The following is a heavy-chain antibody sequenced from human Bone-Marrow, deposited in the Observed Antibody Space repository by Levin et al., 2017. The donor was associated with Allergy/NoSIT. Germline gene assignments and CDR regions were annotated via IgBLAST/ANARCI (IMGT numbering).Heavy chain of an antibody. V-gene: IGHV1-2*02. J-gene: IGHJ4*02. CDR2: INPNSGGT. CDR3: ARGVVRSGDKVRYYSDY. Sequence: GASVKVSCKASGYTFTGYYMHWVRQAPGQGLEWMGWINPNSGGTNYAQKFQGRVTMTRDTSISTAYMELSRLRSDDPAVYYCARGVVRSGDKVRYYSDYRGQGPLVTVSS. CDR1: GYTFTGYY. D-gene: IGHD2-8*01.